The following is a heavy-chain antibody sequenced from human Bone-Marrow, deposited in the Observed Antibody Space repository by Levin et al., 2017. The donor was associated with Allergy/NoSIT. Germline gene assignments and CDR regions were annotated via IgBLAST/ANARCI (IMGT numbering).Heavy chain of an antibody. V-gene: IGHV3-30-3*01. CDR2: ISYDGINK. CDR1: GFTFSSYA. D-gene: IGHD5-18*01. CDR3: ATGGDSYGYVAFDY. Sequence: GGSLRLSCAASGFTFSSYAMHWVRQAPGKGLEWVAVISYDGINKYYADSLKGRFTISRDNSKNTLYLQMNSLTAEDTAVYYCATGGDSYGYVAFDYWGQGTLVTVSS. J-gene: IGHJ4*02.